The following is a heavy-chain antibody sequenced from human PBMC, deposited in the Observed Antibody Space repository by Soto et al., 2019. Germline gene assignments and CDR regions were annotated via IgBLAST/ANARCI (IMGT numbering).Heavy chain of an antibody. Sequence: GGSLRLSCAASGFTFDDYAMHWVRQAPGKGLEWVSGISWNSGSIGYADSVKGRFTISRDNAKNSLYLQMNSLRAEDTALYYCAYCSGGSCYYFDYWGQGTLVTVS. CDR1: GFTFDDYA. V-gene: IGHV3-9*01. J-gene: IGHJ4*02. D-gene: IGHD2-15*01. CDR3: AYCSGGSCYYFDY. CDR2: ISWNSGSI.